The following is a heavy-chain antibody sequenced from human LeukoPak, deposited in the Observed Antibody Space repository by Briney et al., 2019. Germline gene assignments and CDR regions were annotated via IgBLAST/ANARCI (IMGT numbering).Heavy chain of an antibody. CDR2: ISDSGDAT. CDR1: GFTVRTNY. V-gene: IGHV3-23*01. Sequence: PGGSLRLSCAASGFTVRTNYMNWVRQAPGKGLEWVSAISDSGDATYYADSVKGRFTISRDNSKSTLYLQMNNLRAEDTALYYCAKERGHSKPFDYWGQGTLVTVSS. J-gene: IGHJ4*02. D-gene: IGHD4-23*01. CDR3: AKERGHSKPFDY.